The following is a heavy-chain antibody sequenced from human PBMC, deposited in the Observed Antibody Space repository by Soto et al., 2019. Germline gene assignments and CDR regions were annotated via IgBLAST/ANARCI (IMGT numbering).Heavy chain of an antibody. D-gene: IGHD1-1*01. CDR1: GFTFSSYA. CDR2: ISYDGSNK. CDR3: ARVEGGNISAGEWVYYYYGMDV. V-gene: IGHV3-30-3*01. J-gene: IGHJ6*02. Sequence: QVQLVESGGGVVQPGRSLRLSCAASGFTFSSYAMHWVRQAPGKGLEWVAVISYDGSNKYYADSVKGRFTISRDNSKNTLYLQMNSLRAEDTAVYYCARVEGGNISAGEWVYYYYGMDVWGQGTTVTVSS.